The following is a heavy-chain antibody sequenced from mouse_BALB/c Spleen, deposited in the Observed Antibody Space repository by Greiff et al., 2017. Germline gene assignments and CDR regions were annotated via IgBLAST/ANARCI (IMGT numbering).Heavy chain of an antibody. CDR2: IYPGDGDT. CDR1: GYTFTSYW. V-gene: IGHV1-87*01. J-gene: IGHJ2*01. CDR3: ARSDYDGYYFDY. Sequence: VQLQQSGAELARPGASVKLSCKASGYTFTSYWMQWVKQRPGQGLEWIGAIYPGDGDTRYTQKFKGKATLTADKSSSTAYMQLSSLASEDSAVYYCARSDYDGYYFDYWGQGTTLTVSS. D-gene: IGHD2-4*01.